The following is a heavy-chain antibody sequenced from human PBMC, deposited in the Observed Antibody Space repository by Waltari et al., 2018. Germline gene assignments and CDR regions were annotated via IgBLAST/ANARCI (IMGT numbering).Heavy chain of an antibody. CDR2: INHSGST. J-gene: IGHJ2*01. D-gene: IGHD6-13*01. CDR1: GGSFSGYY. V-gene: IGHV4-34*01. CDR3: ARHGSIAAARSYWYFDL. Sequence: QVQLQQWGAGLLKPSETLSLTCAVYGGSFSGYYWSWIRQPPGKGLEWIGEINHSGSTTYNPSLKSRVTISVDTSKNQFSLKLSSVTAADTAVYYCARHGSIAAARSYWYFDLWGRGTLVTVSS.